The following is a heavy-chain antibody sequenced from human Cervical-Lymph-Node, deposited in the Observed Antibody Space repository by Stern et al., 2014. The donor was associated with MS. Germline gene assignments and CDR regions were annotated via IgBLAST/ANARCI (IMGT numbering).Heavy chain of an antibody. V-gene: IGHV3-23*04. J-gene: IGHJ3*02. CDR2: ISSSGDSS. Sequence: EVQLEESGGGLVQPGGSLRLSCAASGFAFSGYAMSWVRQAPVKGLECVSSISSSGDSSYYADSVKGRFTISRDNSKNTLFLQMNSLRAEDTAVYYCARTGGTDYGDYVRDDAFDIWGQGTMVTVSS. CDR3: ARTGGTDYGDYVRDDAFDI. D-gene: IGHD4-17*01. CDR1: GFAFSGYA.